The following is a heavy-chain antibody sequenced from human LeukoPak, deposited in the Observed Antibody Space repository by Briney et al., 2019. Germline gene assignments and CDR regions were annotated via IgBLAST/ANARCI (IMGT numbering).Heavy chain of an antibody. V-gene: IGHV3-30-3*01. CDR1: GFTFSSYA. CDR3: ARDTYYYDSSGYYSPQGYYYYGMDV. J-gene: IGHJ6*02. D-gene: IGHD3-22*01. Sequence: PGRSLRLSCAASGFTFSSYAMHWVRQAPGKGLERVAVISHDGSNKYYADSVKGRFTISRDNSKNTLYLQMNSLRAKDTAVYYCARDTYYYDSSGYYSPQGYYYYGMDVWGQGTTVTVSS. CDR2: ISHDGSNK.